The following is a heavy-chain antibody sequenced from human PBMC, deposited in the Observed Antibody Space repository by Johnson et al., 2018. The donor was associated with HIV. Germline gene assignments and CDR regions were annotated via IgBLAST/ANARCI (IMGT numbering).Heavy chain of an antibody. CDR2: LYSGGNT. V-gene: IGHV3-66*01. CDR3: ARDGESQQLPLGDALDV. D-gene: IGHD6-13*01. CDR1: GFSVSDSY. J-gene: IGHJ3*01. Sequence: VQLVESGGGLVQSGGSLRLSCGASGFSVSDSYMNWVRQAPGQGLEWVSVLYSGGNTYYADSVRGRFTISRDTSKNTLYLQMSSLKVEDTALYYCARDGESQQLPLGDALDVWGRGTMVIVSS.